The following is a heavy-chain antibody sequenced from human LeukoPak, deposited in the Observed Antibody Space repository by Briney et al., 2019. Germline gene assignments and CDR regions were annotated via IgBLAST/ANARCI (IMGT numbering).Heavy chain of an antibody. Sequence: GGSLRLSCAASGFTFSNDWMSWVRQAPGKGLEWVGRIKSKTDGGTTDYAARGKGRFTISRHYSKNTLYLQMNSLKTDDTAVYYCTTRRDGWGQGTLVTVSS. D-gene: IGHD5-24*01. CDR1: GFTFSNDW. CDR3: TTRRDG. V-gene: IGHV3-15*01. CDR2: IKSKTDGGTT. J-gene: IGHJ4*02.